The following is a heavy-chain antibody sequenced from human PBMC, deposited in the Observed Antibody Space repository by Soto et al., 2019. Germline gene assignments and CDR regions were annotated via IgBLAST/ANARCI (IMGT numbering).Heavy chain of an antibody. CDR3: ARDRVESGYPEYFQH. V-gene: IGHV3-11*01. D-gene: IGHD3-22*01. CDR2: ISGSGSHI. J-gene: IGHJ1*01. Sequence: GGSLRLSCAASGFTFSDYYMSWIRQAPGKGLEWVSYISGSGSHIYYADSMKGRFTISRDNAKNALYLQMNSLRAEDTAVYYCARDRVESGYPEYFQHWGQGTLVTVSS. CDR1: GFTFSDYY.